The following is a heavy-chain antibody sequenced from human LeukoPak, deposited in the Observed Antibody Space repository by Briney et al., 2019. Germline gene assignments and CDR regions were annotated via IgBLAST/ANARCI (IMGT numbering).Heavy chain of an antibody. CDR1: GYTFTGYY. J-gene: IGHJ4*02. D-gene: IGHD5-12*01. V-gene: IGHV1-2*02. Sequence: ASVKVSCKASGYTFTGYYMHWVRQAPGQGLEWMGWINPNSGGTNYAQKFQGRVTMTRDTSISTAYMELSRLRSDDTAVYYCAREGYSRYDYLRGFDYWGQGTLVTVSS. CDR3: AREGYSRYDYLRGFDY. CDR2: INPNSGGT.